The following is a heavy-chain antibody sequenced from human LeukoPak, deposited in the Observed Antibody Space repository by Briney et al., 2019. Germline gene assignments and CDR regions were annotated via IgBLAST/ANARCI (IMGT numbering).Heavy chain of an antibody. CDR2: INHSGST. Sequence: KTSETLSLTCAVYGGSFSGYYWSWIRQPPGKGLEWIGEINHSGSTNYNPSLKSRATISVDTSKNQFSLKLSSVTAADTAVYYCAREGVVGAYGHFDYWGQGTLVTVSS. CDR3: AREGVVGAYGHFDY. V-gene: IGHV4-34*01. J-gene: IGHJ4*02. D-gene: IGHD2-15*01. CDR1: GGSFSGYY.